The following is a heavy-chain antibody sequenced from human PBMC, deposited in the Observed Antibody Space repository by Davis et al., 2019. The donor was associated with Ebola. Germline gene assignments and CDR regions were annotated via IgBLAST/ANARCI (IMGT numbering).Heavy chain of an antibody. CDR2: IYYSGST. D-gene: IGHD3-16*02. V-gene: IGHV4-59*08. CDR1: GGSISSYY. CDR3: ARHDYDYVWGSYPPNWFDP. Sequence: SETLSLTCTVSGGSISSYYWSWIRQPPGKGLEWIGYIYYSGSTNYNPSLKSRVTISVDTSKNQFSLKLSSVTAADTAVYYCARHDYDYVWGSYPPNWFDPWGQGTQVTVS. J-gene: IGHJ5*02.